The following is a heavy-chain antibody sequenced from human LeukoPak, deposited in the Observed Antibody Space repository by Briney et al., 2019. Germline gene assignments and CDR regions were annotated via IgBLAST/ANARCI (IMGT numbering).Heavy chain of an antibody. CDR1: GFTFSTYD. D-gene: IGHD2-15*01. CDR2: IVGSGGNT. V-gene: IGHV3-23*01. Sequence: TGGSLRLSCAASGFTFSTYDMSWVRQAPGKGLEWVSGIVGSGGNTYYADSVKGRFTISRDNSKNTLYLQMNSLRDEDTAVYYCARASGYCSGGSCWVDAFDIWGQGTMVTVSS. J-gene: IGHJ3*02. CDR3: ARASGYCSGGSCWVDAFDI.